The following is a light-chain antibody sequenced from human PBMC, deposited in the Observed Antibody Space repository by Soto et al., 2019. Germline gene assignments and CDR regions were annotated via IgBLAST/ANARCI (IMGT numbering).Light chain of an antibody. J-gene: IGLJ2*01. CDR1: SGHSSYA. V-gene: IGLV4-69*01. CDR2: LNSDGSH. Sequence: QLVLTQSPSASASLGASVKLTCTLSSGHSSYAIAWHQQQPEKGPRFMMKLNSDGSHNKGDGIPDRFSGSSSGAERHLTISSLQSEDEADYYCQTWATGILVFGGGTKLTVL. CDR3: QTWATGILV.